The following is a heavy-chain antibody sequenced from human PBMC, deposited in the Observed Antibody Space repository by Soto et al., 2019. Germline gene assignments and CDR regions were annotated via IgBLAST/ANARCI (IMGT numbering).Heavy chain of an antibody. J-gene: IGHJ4*02. D-gene: IGHD5-12*01. CDR3: ARDWNGYRDY. CDR2: IKQDESEI. CDR1: GFMFSGYW. Sequence: HPGGSLRLSCAASGFMFSGYWMTWVRQAPGKGLEWVANIKQDESEIYYVDSVKGRFTISRDNTRNSLYLQMNSLRAEDTAVYYCARDWNGYRDYWGQGTLVTVSS. V-gene: IGHV3-7*05.